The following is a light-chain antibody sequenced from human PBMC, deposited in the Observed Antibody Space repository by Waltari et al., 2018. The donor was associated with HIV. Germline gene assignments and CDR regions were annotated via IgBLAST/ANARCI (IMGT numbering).Light chain of an antibody. V-gene: IGLV2-8*01. CDR1: SSDVGGYKY. CDR3: CSYAGSNNLV. CDR2: EVS. J-gene: IGLJ1*01. Sequence: QSALTQPPSASGSPGQSVTISCTGTSSDVGGYKYVSWYQQHPGKAPKLMIYEVSKRPSGVPDRFSGSKSGNTASLTVSGLQAEDEADYYCCSYAGSNNLVFGTGTKVTVL.